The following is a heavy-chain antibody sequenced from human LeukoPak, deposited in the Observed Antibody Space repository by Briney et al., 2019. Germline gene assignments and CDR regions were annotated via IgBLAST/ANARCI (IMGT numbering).Heavy chain of an antibody. Sequence: GGSLRLSCAASGFTFSSYAMSWVRQAPGKGLEWVSAISGSGGSTYYADSVKGRFTISRDNSKNTLFLQMNSLRAEDTAVYYCARVVDIGRFDPWGQGTLVTVSS. J-gene: IGHJ5*02. V-gene: IGHV3-23*01. CDR1: GFTFSSYA. D-gene: IGHD5-12*01. CDR3: ARVVDIGRFDP. CDR2: ISGSGGST.